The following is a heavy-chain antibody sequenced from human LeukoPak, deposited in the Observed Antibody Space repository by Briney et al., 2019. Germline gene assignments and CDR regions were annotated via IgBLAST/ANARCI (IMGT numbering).Heavy chain of an antibody. CDR1: GGSISSYY. CDR2: IYTSGST. V-gene: IGHV4-4*09. CDR3: ARIIVATIRGPYYYYMDV. D-gene: IGHD5-12*01. J-gene: IGHJ6*03. Sequence: SETLSLTCTVSGGSISSYYWSWIRQPPGKGLEWIGYIYTSGSTNYNPSLKSRVTISVDTSKNQFSLQLSSVTAADTAVYYCARIIVATIRGPYYYYMDVWGKGTTVTVSS.